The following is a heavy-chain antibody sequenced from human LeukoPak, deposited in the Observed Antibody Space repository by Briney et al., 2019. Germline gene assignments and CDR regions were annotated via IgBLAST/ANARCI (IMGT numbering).Heavy chain of an antibody. V-gene: IGHV3-30*01. CDR1: GFTFSRHA. CDR3: SKVGGASSTVAASGIFDY. Sequence: GRSLRLSCLASGFTFSRHAMHWVRQTPGKGFEWMAVISHDGSNKYYADSMKGRFTISRDNSKNSLFLQMNSLRPEDTAIYYCSKVGGASSTVAASGIFDYWGQGTLVIVSS. CDR2: ISHDGSNK. J-gene: IGHJ4*02. D-gene: IGHD6-13*01.